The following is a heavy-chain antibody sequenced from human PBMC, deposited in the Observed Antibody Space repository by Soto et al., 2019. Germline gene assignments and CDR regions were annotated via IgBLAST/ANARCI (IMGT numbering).Heavy chain of an antibody. CDR1: GYTFTSYG. D-gene: IGHD3-16*02. V-gene: IGHV1-18*01. CDR3: AGVRSSFDP. J-gene: IGHJ5*02. CDR2: INAYNGNT. Sequence: QVQLVQSGAEVKKPGASVKVSCKASGYTFTSYGISWVRQAPGQGLEWMGWINAYNGNTNYAQKLQGRVTMTTDTTTSTAYVELRSLRSDDAAVYYWAGVRSSFDPWGQGTLVTVSS.